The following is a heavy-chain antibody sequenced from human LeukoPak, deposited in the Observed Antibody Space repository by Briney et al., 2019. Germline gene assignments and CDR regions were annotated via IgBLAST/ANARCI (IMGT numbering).Heavy chain of an antibody. CDR2: INPNSGGT. CDR1: GYTFTGYY. Sequence: ASVMVSCKASGYTFTGYYMHWVRQAPGQGLEWMGWINPNSGGTNYAQKFQGRVTMTRDTSISTAYMELSRLRSDDTAVYYCARTGVAVAGRNFDYWGQGTLVTVSS. CDR3: ARTGVAVAGRNFDY. V-gene: IGHV1-2*02. J-gene: IGHJ4*02. D-gene: IGHD6-19*01.